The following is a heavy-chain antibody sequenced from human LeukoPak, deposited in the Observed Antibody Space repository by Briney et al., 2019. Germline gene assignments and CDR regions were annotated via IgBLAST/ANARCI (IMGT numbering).Heavy chain of an antibody. D-gene: IGHD3-16*01. Sequence: GGSLRLSCAASGFTFSTYGMHWVRQAPGKGLEWVSAISGSGDNTYYADSVKGRFTISRDNAKNSLYLQMNSLRAEDTAVYYCARDSDVPFDYWGQGTLVTVSS. CDR3: ARDSDVPFDY. CDR2: ISGSGDNT. V-gene: IGHV3-21*01. CDR1: GFTFSTYG. J-gene: IGHJ4*02.